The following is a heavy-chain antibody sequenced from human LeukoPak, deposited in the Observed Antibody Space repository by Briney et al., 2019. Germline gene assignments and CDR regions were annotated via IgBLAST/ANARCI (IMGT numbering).Heavy chain of an antibody. J-gene: IGHJ6*02. CDR3: ARVGLVAATRPYYYYGMDV. V-gene: IGHV4-39*07. CDR2: IYYSGST. D-gene: IGHD2-15*01. Sequence: SETLSLTCTVSGGSISSSSYYWGWIRQPPGKGLEWIGSIYYSGSTYYNPSLKSRVTISVDTSKNQLSLKLSSVTAADTAVYYCARVGLVAATRPYYYYGMDVWGQGTTVTVSS. CDR1: GGSISSSSYY.